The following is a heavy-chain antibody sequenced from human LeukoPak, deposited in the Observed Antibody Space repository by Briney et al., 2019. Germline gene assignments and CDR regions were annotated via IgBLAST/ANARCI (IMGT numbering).Heavy chain of an antibody. CDR3: ARRNYDILTGSSYFDY. V-gene: IGHV4-59*08. CDR2: IYYSGST. J-gene: IGHJ4*02. Sequence: PSETLSLTCTVSGGSISSYYWSWIRQPPGMGLEWIGYIYYSGSTNYNPSLKSRVTISVDTSKNQFSLKLSSVTAADTAVYYCARRNYDILTGSSYFDYWGQGTLVTVSS. CDR1: GGSISSYY. D-gene: IGHD3-9*01.